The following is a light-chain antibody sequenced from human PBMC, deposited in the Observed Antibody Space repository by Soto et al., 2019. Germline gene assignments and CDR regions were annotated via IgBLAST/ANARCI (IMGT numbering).Light chain of an antibody. CDR1: SSDIGGYNY. CDR2: EVS. Sequence: QSVLTQPASVSGSPGQSITISCTGTSSDIGGYNYVSWYQQHPGKAPKLMIYEVSNRPSGISNRFSGSKSGDTASLTISGLQAEDEADYYCTSYTSRSNLVLFGGGTKLTVL. V-gene: IGLV2-14*01. J-gene: IGLJ3*02. CDR3: TSYTSRSNLVL.